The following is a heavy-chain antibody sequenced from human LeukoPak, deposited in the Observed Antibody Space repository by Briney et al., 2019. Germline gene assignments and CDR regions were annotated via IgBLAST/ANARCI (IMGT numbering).Heavy chain of an antibody. CDR3: ARVASTTRRHDAFDI. J-gene: IGHJ3*02. CDR2: INANSGGT. D-gene: IGHD1-14*01. V-gene: IGHV1-2*02. Sequence: GASVKVSCKASGYTINDYYIHWVRQAPGQGLEWMGWINANSGGTILAQKFQGRVTMTRDTSINTAYMELRSLRSDDTAVYYCARVASTTRRHDAFDIWGQGTIVTVSS. CDR1: GYTINDYY.